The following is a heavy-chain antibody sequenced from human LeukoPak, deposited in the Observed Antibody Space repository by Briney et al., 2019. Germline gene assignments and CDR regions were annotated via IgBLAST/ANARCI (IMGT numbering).Heavy chain of an antibody. CDR1: GFTFSSYG. V-gene: IGHV3-30*18. CDR2: ISYDGSNK. D-gene: IGHD2-2*01. Sequence: PGGSLRLSCAASGFTFSSYGMHWVRQAPGKGLEWVAVISYDGSNKYYADSVKGRFTISRDNSKNMLYLQMNSLRAEDTAVYYCAKDHIDQLLGRANWFDPWGQGTLVTVSS. J-gene: IGHJ5*02. CDR3: AKDHIDQLLGRANWFDP.